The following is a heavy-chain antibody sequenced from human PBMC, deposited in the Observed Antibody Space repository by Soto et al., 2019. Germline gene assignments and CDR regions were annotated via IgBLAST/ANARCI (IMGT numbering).Heavy chain of an antibody. CDR3: ARDRLWLGEGYYYYGMDV. CDR1: GFTFSSYW. J-gene: IGHJ6*02. D-gene: IGHD3-10*01. Sequence: PGGSLRLSCAASGFTFSSYWMSWVRQAPGKGLEWVANIKEDGSEKYYVDSVKGRFTISRDNAKNSLYLQMNSLRSDDTAVYYCARDRLWLGEGYYYYGMDVWGQGTTVTVSS. V-gene: IGHV3-7*05. CDR2: IKEDGSEK.